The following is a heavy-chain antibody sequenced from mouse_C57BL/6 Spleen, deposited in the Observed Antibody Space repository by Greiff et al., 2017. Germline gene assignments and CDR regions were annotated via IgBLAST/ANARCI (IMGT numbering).Heavy chain of an antibody. D-gene: IGHD2-5*01. CDR1: GYTFTSYG. CDR2: IYPRSGNT. J-gene: IGHJ3*01. V-gene: IGHV1-81*01. Sequence: VKLVESGAELARPGASVKLSCKASGYTFTSYGISWVKQRTGQSLEWIGEIYPRSGNTYYNEKFKGKATLTADKSSSTAYMELRSLTSEDSAVYFCAREGNSNPFAYWGQGTLVTVSA. CDR3: AREGNSNPFAY.